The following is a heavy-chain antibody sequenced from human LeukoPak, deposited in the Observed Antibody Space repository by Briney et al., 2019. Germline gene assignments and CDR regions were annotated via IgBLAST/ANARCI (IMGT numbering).Heavy chain of an antibody. D-gene: IGHD4-17*01. Sequence: GGSLRLSCAASGFTVSSNYMSWVRQAPGKGLEWVSVIYSGGSTYYADSVKGRFTISRDNSKNTLYLQMNSLRAEDTAVYYCASGSTTVTTALDAFDIWGQGTMVTVSS. J-gene: IGHJ3*02. CDR1: GFTVSSNY. CDR3: ASGSTTVTTALDAFDI. CDR2: IYSGGST. V-gene: IGHV3-53*01.